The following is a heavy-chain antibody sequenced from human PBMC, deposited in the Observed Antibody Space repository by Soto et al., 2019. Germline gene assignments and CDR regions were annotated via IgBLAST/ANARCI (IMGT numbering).Heavy chain of an antibody. D-gene: IGHD3-9*01. Sequence: EVQLLESGGGLVQPGGSLRLSCAASGFTFSSYAMSWVRQAPGKGLEWVSAISGSGGSTYYADSVKGRFTISRDNSKNSLYLQMNSLRVEDTAVYYCATRRVNYDILTGPRDYYGMDVWGQGTTVTVSS. J-gene: IGHJ6*02. CDR3: ATRRVNYDILTGPRDYYGMDV. V-gene: IGHV3-23*01. CDR2: ISGSGGST. CDR1: GFTFSSYA.